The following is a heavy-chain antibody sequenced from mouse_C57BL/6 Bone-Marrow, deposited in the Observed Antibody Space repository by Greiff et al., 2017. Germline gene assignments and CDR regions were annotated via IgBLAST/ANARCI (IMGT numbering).Heavy chain of an antibody. Sequence: QVQLKQSGAELVRPGASVTLSCKASGYTFTDYEMHWVKQTPVHGLEWIGAIDPETGGTAYNQKFKGKAILTADKSSSTAYMELRSLTSEDSAVYYCTTPITTVVATDWYFDVWGTGTTVTVSS. CDR1: GYTFTDYE. V-gene: IGHV1-15*01. CDR2: IDPETGGT. J-gene: IGHJ1*03. CDR3: TTPITTVVATDWYFDV. D-gene: IGHD1-1*01.